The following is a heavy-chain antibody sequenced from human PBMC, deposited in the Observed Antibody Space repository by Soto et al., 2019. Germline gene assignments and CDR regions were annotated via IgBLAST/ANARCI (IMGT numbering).Heavy chain of an antibody. CDR1: GGTFSSYA. J-gene: IGHJ4*02. CDR2: IIPIFGTA. D-gene: IGHD3-22*01. Sequence: QVQLVQSGAEVKKPGSSVKVSCKASGGTFSSYAISWVRQAPGQGLEWMGGIIPIFGTANYAQKFQGRVTSTADEATSTAYMELSRLRSEDTAVYYCASLGKDYYDRSGYSDYWGQGTLVTVSS. V-gene: IGHV1-69*01. CDR3: ASLGKDYYDRSGYSDY.